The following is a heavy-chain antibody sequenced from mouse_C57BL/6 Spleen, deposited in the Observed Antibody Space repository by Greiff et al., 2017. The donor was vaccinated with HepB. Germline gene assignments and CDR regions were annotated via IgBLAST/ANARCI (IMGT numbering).Heavy chain of an antibody. Sequence: QVQLQQPGAELVRPGTSVKLSCKASGYTFTSYWMHWVKQRPGQGLEWIGVIDPSDSYTNYNQKFKGKATLTVDTSSSTAYMQLSSLTSEDSAVYYCARSGYGSSYGYYYAMDYWGQGTSVTVSS. CDR2: IDPSDSYT. V-gene: IGHV1-59*01. CDR3: ARSGYGSSYGYYYAMDY. D-gene: IGHD1-1*01. J-gene: IGHJ4*01. CDR1: GYTFTSYW.